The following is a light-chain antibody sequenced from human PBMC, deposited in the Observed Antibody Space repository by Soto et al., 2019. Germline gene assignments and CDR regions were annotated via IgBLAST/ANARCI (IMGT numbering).Light chain of an antibody. CDR2: GAS. V-gene: IGKV3-15*01. J-gene: IGKJ4*01. CDR1: QSVRSN. CDR3: QQYSAWPLT. Sequence: EIVMTQSPATLSVSPGERATLFCRASQSVRSNFLAWYQQKPGQAPRLLIYGASTRATGVPARFSGSGSGTEFTLTISSLQSEDFAVSYCQQYSAWPLTFGGGTKVEIK.